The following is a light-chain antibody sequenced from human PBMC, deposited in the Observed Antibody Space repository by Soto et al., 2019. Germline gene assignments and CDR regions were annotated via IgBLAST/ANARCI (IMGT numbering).Light chain of an antibody. CDR3: QQYNSYLFT. J-gene: IGKJ3*01. CDR2: DAS. V-gene: IGKV1-5*01. Sequence: DIQMTQSPSTLSASVGDRVTITCRASQSISSWLAWYQQKPGKAPNLLIYDASTLESGVPSRFSVSGSGTEFPLTISSLQPDDFATYYCQQYNSYLFTFGPGTKVDIK. CDR1: QSISSW.